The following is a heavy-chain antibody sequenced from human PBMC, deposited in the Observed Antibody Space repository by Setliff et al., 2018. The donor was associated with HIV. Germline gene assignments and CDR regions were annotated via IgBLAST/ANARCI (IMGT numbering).Heavy chain of an antibody. V-gene: IGHV1-46*01. CDR1: GYTFTNYF. D-gene: IGHD3-16*01. CDR2: IDPSGGST. Sequence: ASVKVSCKASGYTFTNYFVHWVRQAPGQGLEWMGIIDPSGGSTNYAQKFQGRLTMTSDTPTSTVYMELSSLRSEDTAVYYCARAVASRNIRGEYSFDYWGQGTLVTVSS. J-gene: IGHJ4*02. CDR3: ARAVASRNIRGEYSFDY.